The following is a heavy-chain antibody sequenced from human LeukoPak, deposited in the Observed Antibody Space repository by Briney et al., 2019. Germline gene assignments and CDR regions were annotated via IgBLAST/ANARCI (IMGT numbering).Heavy chain of an antibody. CDR3: AKGTQTHIAVAGQEH. CDR1: GFTFSSYA. CDR2: ISGRGGNGGST. Sequence: GGSLRLSCAASGFTFSSYAMSWVRQAPGKGLEWVSSISGRGGNGGSTYYADSVKGRFTISRDNSKNTLYLQMDRLRAEDTAVYYCAKGTQTHIAVAGQEHWGQGTLVTVSS. V-gene: IGHV3-23*01. D-gene: IGHD6-19*01. J-gene: IGHJ4*02.